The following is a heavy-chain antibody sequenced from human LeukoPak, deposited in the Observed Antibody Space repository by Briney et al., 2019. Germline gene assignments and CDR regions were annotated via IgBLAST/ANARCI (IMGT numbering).Heavy chain of an antibody. Sequence: PGGSLRLSCAASGFTFSSYSMNWVRQAPGKGLEWVSSISSSSSYIYYADSVKGRFTISRDNAKNSLYLQMNSLRAEDTAVYYCARDGDPHYYGSGSHDYWGQGTLVTVSS. CDR1: GFTFSSYS. CDR3: ARDGDPHYYGSGSHDY. D-gene: IGHD3-10*01. CDR2: ISSSSSYI. J-gene: IGHJ4*02. V-gene: IGHV3-21*01.